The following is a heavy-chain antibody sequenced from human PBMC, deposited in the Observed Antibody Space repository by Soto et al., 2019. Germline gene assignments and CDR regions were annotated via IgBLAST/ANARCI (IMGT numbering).Heavy chain of an antibody. CDR1: ARCFSRYY. J-gene: IGHJ4*02. CDR2: IKHSGST. Sequence: TCAVCARCFSRYYWSWIRQPPGKXPEWSGEIKHSGSTNYNPSLKSRVTISVDTSKNQFSLKVSSVTAADTAVYYCARSSITYSYDSSGYPRRGYFDYWGQGTLVTVS. V-gene: IGHV4-34*01. CDR3: ARSSITYSYDSSGYPRRGYFDY. D-gene: IGHD3-22*01.